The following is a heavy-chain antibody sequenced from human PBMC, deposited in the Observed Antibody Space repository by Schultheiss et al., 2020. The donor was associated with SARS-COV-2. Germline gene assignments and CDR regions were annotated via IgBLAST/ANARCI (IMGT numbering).Heavy chain of an antibody. D-gene: IGHD5-18*01. CDR1: GFTFTNAW. CDR3: AREEDSYGLYYGMDV. Sequence: GGSLRLSCAASGFTFTNAWMTWVRQAPGKGLEWVSVIYSGVNTYYADSVKGRFTISRHNSKNTLYLQMNSLRPEDTAVYYCAREEDSYGLYYGMDVWGQGTTVTVSS. J-gene: IGHJ6*02. CDR2: IYSGVNT. V-gene: IGHV3-53*04.